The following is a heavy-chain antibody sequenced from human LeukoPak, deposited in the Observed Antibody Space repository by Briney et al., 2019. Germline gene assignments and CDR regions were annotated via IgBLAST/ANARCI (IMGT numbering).Heavy chain of an antibody. CDR1: GFTFSSYA. J-gene: IGHJ5*02. Sequence: GGSLRLSCAASGFTFSSYAMSWVRQAPGKGLEWVSGTSGSGGSTYYADSLKGRFTISRDNSKNTLYLQMNSLRAEDTAVYYCAKGGGYYGDDLNSWFDPWGQGTLVTVSS. V-gene: IGHV3-23*01. CDR3: AKGGGYYGDDLNSWFDP. CDR2: TSGSGGST. D-gene: IGHD1-26*01.